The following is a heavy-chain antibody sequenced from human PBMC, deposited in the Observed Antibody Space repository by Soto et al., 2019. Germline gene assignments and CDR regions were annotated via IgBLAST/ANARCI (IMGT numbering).Heavy chain of an antibody. J-gene: IGHJ4*02. Sequence: QVQLVKSGAEVKKPGASVKVSCKASGYTFTSYDINWVRQATGQGLEGMGWMHPNSGNTGYAQKFQGRVTMTRNTSISTAYMELSSMRSEDTDVYYCARVKRAAADYWVQGTLVTVSS. CDR2: MHPNSGNT. D-gene: IGHD6-13*01. CDR3: ARVKRAAADY. CDR1: GYTFTSYD. V-gene: IGHV1-8*01.